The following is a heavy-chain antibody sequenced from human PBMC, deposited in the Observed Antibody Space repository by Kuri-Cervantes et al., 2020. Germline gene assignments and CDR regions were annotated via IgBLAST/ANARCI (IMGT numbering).Heavy chain of an antibody. CDR3: ARDDVGWFDP. CDR1: GFTFSDYY. CDR2: ISSSGSTI. V-gene: IGHV3-11*04. J-gene: IGHJ5*02. Sequence: GESLKISCAASGFTFSDYYMTWIRQAPGKGLEWVSYISSSGSTIYYADSVQGRFTISRDNAKNSLYLQMNSLRAEDTAVYYCARDDVGWFDPWGQGTLVTVSS.